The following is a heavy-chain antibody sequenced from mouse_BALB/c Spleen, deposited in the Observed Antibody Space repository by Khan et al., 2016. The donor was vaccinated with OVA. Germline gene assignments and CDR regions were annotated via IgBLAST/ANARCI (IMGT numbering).Heavy chain of an antibody. J-gene: IGHJ2*01. Sequence: EVQLQESGPGLVKPSQSLSLTCTVTGYSITSGYAWNWIRQFPGNKLEWMGYISYSGVTSYTPSLKSRISITRDTSKNQFFLQLNSVTTEDTATYYCARGNYYGYYCDYRGQGTTLTGSS. CDR2: ISYSGVT. D-gene: IGHD1-1*01. CDR1: GYSITSGYA. V-gene: IGHV3-2*02. CDR3: ARGNYYGYYCDY.